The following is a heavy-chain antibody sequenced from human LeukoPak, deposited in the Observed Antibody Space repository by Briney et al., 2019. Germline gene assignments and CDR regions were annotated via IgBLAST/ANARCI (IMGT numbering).Heavy chain of an antibody. CDR3: ARELYSSGWRFDY. J-gene: IGHJ4*02. D-gene: IGHD6-19*01. CDR1: GGSISSGGYY. CDR2: IYYSGST. Sequence: SETLSLTCTVSGGSISSGGYYWSWIRQHPGKGLEWIGYIYYSGSTYYNPSLKSRVTISVDTSKNQFSLKLSSVTAADTAVYYCARELYSSGWRFDYWGQGTLVTVSS. V-gene: IGHV4-31*03.